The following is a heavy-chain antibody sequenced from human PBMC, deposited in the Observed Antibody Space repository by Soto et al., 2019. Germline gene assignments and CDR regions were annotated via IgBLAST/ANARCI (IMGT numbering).Heavy chain of an antibody. Sequence: GGSLRLSCAASGFTFSSYAMNWVRQAPGKGLEWVALMSFDGTYKYYADSVKGRFTISRDNLKKALYLQMTSLRAEDTAVYYCAKDAARTNGWYYFDYWGQGTLVTVSS. J-gene: IGHJ4*02. D-gene: IGHD6-19*01. CDR2: MSFDGTYK. CDR1: GFTFSSYA. V-gene: IGHV3-30-3*01. CDR3: AKDAARTNGWYYFDY.